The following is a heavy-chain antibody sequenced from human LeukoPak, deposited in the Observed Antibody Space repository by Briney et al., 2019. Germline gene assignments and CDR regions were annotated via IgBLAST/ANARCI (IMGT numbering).Heavy chain of an antibody. J-gene: IGHJ5*02. CDR3: AKESTVTPGNVNWFDT. V-gene: IGHV3-23*01. CDR2: ISGSGGST. D-gene: IGHD4-17*01. CDR1: GFTFSIYA. Sequence: GGSLRLSCATSGFTFSIYAMTWVRQAPGKGLEWVSTISGSGGSTYYADSVKGRFTISRDNSKNTLYLQMNRLRAEDTAVYYCAKESTVTPGNVNWFDTWGQGTLVTASS.